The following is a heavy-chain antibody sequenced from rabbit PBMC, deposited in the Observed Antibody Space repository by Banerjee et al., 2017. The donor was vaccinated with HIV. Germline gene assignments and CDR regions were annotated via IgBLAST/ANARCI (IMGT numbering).Heavy chain of an antibody. D-gene: IGHD6-1*01. CDR3: ARAINYATYVYTGYAYAYFNL. V-gene: IGHV1S45*01. CDR2: IYAGSSGST. CDR1: GFSFSSSYY. Sequence: QEQLEESGGGLVKPEGSLTLTCTASGFSFSSSYYMCWVRQAPGKGLEWIACIYAGSSGSTYYASWAKGRFTISKTSSTTVTLQMTSLTAADTATYFCARAINYATYVYTGYAYAYFNLWGPGTLVTVS. J-gene: IGHJ4*01.